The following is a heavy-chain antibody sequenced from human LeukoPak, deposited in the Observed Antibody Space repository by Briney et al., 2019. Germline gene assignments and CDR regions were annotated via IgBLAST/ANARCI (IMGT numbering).Heavy chain of an antibody. V-gene: IGHV3-23*01. CDR3: AKGSSGYFVDL. Sequence: GGALLLSCAAAGFIFNNYCLIWVRRAPGEGLEWVSAISNDGGGTNYADFVKGRFTISRDNSKNTLFLQMNSLRAEDTALYYCAKGSSGYFVDLWGQGTLVTVSS. J-gene: IGHJ5*02. CDR2: ISNDGGGT. D-gene: IGHD3-22*01. CDR1: GFIFNNYC.